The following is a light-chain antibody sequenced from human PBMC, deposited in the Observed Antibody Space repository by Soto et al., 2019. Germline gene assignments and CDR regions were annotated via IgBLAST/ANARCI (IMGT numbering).Light chain of an antibody. V-gene: IGKV3-11*01. CDR1: QSVGSY. CDR3: QQRSDWPST. CDR2: DAS. J-gene: IGKJ4*01. Sequence: ESVLTQAPATLSLSPGDRATLSCRASQSVGSYLGRYQQRPGQAPRLLIYDASNRATGIPARFSGSGSGTDFTLTISSLEPEDFAVYYCQQRSDWPSTFGGGT.